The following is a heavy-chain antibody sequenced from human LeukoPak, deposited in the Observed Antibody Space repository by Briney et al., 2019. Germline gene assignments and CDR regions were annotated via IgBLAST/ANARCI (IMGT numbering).Heavy chain of an antibody. J-gene: IGHJ3*02. Sequence: GRSLRLSCAPSGFTFSTYAMSWVRQAPGKGLEWVSVISGSGGDTDYADSVKGRFTMSRDNSKNTLYLQMNSLRAEDTAVYYCARVYYYDSSVYTPKNAFDIWGQGTMFTVSS. CDR1: GFTFSTYA. CDR2: ISGSGGDT. V-gene: IGHV3-23*01. CDR3: ARVYYYDSSVYTPKNAFDI. D-gene: IGHD3-22*01.